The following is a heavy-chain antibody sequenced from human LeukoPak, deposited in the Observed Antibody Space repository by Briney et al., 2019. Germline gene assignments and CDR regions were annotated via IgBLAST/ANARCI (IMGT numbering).Heavy chain of an antibody. CDR1: GFTFSDYY. CDR3: ARDSPPRYSGSYPMPL. CDR2: ISSSGSTI. D-gene: IGHD1-26*01. Sequence: PGGSLRLSCAASGFTFSDYYMNWIRQAPGKGLEWVSYISSSGSTIYYADSVKGRFTISRDNARNSLYLQMDSLRAEDTAVYYCARDSPPRYSGSYPMPLWGQGTLVTVSS. J-gene: IGHJ4*02. V-gene: IGHV3-11*04.